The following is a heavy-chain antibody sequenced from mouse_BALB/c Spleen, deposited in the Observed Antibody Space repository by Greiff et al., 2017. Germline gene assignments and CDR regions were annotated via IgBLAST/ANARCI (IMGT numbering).Heavy chain of an antibody. D-gene: IGHD2-1*01. CDR2: ISSGGST. J-gene: IGHJ4*01. Sequence: EVQRVESGGGLVKPGGSLKLSCAASGFTFSSYAMSWVRQTPEKRLEWVASISSGGSTYYPDSVKGRFTISRDNARNILYLQMSSLRSEDTAMYYCAREGGNYGYYAMDYWGQGTSVTVSS. CDR1: GFTFSSYA. CDR3: AREGGNYGYYAMDY. V-gene: IGHV5-6-5*01.